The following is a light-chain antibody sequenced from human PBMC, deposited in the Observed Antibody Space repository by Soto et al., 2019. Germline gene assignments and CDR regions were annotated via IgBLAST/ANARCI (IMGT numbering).Light chain of an antibody. CDR3: QQYNNWPRT. Sequence: EIVMTQSPATLSVSPGERATLSCRASQSVSINLAWYQQKPGQAPRLLIYGASTRATGIPARFSGSGSGKEFTLTISSLQSEDFAVYYCQQYNNWPRTFAQGTKVEIK. CDR1: QSVSIN. V-gene: IGKV3-15*01. J-gene: IGKJ1*01. CDR2: GAS.